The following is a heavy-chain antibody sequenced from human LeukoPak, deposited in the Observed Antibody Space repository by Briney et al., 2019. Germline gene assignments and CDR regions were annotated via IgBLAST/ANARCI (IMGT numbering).Heavy chain of an antibody. Sequence: GGSLRLSCAASGFTFSSYEMNWVRQAPGKGLEWVSYISSSGSTIYYADSVKGRFTIPRDNAKNSLYLNIHSLRAEDTAVYYCARDRADPDYGDYVFAYWGQGTLVIVSS. V-gene: IGHV3-48*03. CDR3: ARDRADPDYGDYVFAY. D-gene: IGHD4-17*01. J-gene: IGHJ4*02. CDR1: GFTFSSYE. CDR2: ISSSGSTI.